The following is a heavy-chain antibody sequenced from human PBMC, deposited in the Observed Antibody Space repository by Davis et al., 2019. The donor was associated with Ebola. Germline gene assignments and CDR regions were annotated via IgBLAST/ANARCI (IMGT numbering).Heavy chain of an antibody. J-gene: IGHJ6*03. V-gene: IGHV5-51*01. CDR1: GYSFTSYW. CDR2: IYPGDSDT. D-gene: IGHD3-10*01. CDR3: ARHCKGSGSYYNSLTSYYYMDV. Sequence: PGGSLRLSCKGSGYSFTSYWIGWVRQMPGKGLEWMGIIYPGDSDTRYSPSFQGQVTISADKSISTAYLQWSSLKASDTAMYYCARHCKGSGSYYNSLTSYYYMDVWGKGTTVTVSS.